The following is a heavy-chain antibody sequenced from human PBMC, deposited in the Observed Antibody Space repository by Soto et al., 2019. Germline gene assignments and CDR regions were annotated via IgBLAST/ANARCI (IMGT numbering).Heavy chain of an antibody. CDR2: IIPIFGTA. J-gene: IGHJ4*02. CDR1: GGTFSSYA. D-gene: IGHD6-19*01. V-gene: IGHV1-69*13. CDR3: ASPGSSSGWHRENYFDY. Sequence: ASVKVSCKASGGTFSSYAISWVRQAPGQGLEWMGGIIPIFGTANYAQKFQGRVTITADESTSTAYMELSSLRSEDTAVYYCASPGSSSGWHRENYFDYWGQGTLVTVSS.